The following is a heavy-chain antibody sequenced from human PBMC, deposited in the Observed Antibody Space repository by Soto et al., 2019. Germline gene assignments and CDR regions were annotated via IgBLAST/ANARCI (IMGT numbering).Heavy chain of an antibody. CDR2: IYFSGST. CDR3: TRVLSASFIDY. Sequence: QLQLQQSGPGLVKPSETLSLTCTVSGASIINSSYYWAWIRQPPEKGLEWIGAIYFSGSTYYNPSLKGRLAISVDTSRNQLSLKVTSVTAADTAFYYCTRVLSASFIDYWGQGTLVIVSS. V-gene: IGHV4-39*01. CDR1: GASIINSSYY. D-gene: IGHD1-26*01. J-gene: IGHJ4*02.